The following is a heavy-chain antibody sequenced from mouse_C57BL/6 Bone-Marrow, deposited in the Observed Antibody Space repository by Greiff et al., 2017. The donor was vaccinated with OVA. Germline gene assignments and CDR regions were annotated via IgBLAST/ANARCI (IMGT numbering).Heavy chain of an antibody. J-gene: IGHJ2*01. V-gene: IGHV2-2*01. D-gene: IGHD2-10*02. CDR1: GFSLTSYG. CDR3: ARNRMVTTRYYFDY. CDR2: IWSGGST. Sequence: QVQLQQSGPGLVQPSQSLSITCTVSGFSLTSYGVHWVRQSPGKGLEWLGVIWSGGSTDYNAAFISRLSISKDNSKSQVFFKMNSLQADDTAIYYCARNRMVTTRYYFDYWGQGTTLTVSS.